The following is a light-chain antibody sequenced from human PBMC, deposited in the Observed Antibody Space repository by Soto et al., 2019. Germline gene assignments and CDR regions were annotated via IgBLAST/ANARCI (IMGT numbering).Light chain of an antibody. Sequence: VLTQSPATLSLSPGESATLSCRASQSVSTYLDWYQQKPGQAPRLLIYGASTRATGIPARFSGSGSGTEFTLTISSLQSEDFAVYYCQQYNNWLWTVGQGTKVDI. J-gene: IGKJ1*01. CDR1: QSVSTY. V-gene: IGKV3-15*01. CDR2: GAS. CDR3: QQYNNWLWT.